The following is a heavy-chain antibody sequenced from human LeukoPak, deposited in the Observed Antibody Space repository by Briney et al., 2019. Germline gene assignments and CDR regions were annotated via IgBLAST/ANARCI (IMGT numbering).Heavy chain of an antibody. CDR3: AKVGVAAAGPFDY. D-gene: IGHD6-13*01. V-gene: IGHV3-9*01. CDR2: ISWNSGSI. Sequence: GGSLRLSCAASGFTFDDYAMHWVRQAPGKGLEWVSGISWNSGSIGYADSVKGRFTISRDNAKNSLYLQMNSLRAEDKALYYCAKVGVAAAGPFDYWGQGTLVTVSS. J-gene: IGHJ4*02. CDR1: GFTFDDYA.